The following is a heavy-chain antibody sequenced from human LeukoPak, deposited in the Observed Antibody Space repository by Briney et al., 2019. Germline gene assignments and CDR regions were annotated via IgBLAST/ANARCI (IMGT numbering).Heavy chain of an antibody. CDR2: ISSSRSYI. CDR3: ARVGIIAVVDY. V-gene: IGHV3-21*01. Sequence: PGGSLRLSCAASGFTFSSYSMNWVRQAPGKGLEWVSSISSSRSYIYYADSVKGRFTISRDKAKNSLYLQMNSLRAEDTAVYYCARVGIIAVVDYWGQGTLVTVSS. J-gene: IGHJ4*02. D-gene: IGHD6-19*01. CDR1: GFTFSSYS.